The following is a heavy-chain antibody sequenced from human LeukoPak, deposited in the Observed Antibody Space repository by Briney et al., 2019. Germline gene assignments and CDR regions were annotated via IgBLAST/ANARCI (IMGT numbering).Heavy chain of an antibody. CDR2: IKEDGSTK. CDR3: ARIGYSSSSYDY. D-gene: IGHD6-6*01. CDR1: GFRFRNYW. Sequence: PGGSLRLSCAASGFRFRNYWMTWVRQTPGKGLEWVANIKEDGSTKYYVDSLRGRFTISRDNAQNSLYLQMNSLRVEGTATYYCARIGYSSSSYDYWGQGILVTVSS. J-gene: IGHJ4*02. V-gene: IGHV3-7*01.